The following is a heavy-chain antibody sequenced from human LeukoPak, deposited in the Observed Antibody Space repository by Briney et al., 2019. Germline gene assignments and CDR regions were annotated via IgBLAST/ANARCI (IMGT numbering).Heavy chain of an antibody. V-gene: IGHV3-66*04. J-gene: IGHJ4*02. CDR1: GFTVSSNY. Sequence: GRSLRLSCAASGFTVSSNYMSWVRQAPGKGLEWVSVIYSGGSTYYADSVKGRFTISRDNSKNMLYLQMNSLRAEDTAVYYCARHYSSSWYGNWGQGTLVTVSS. CDR2: IYSGGST. CDR3: ARHYSSSWYGN. D-gene: IGHD6-13*01.